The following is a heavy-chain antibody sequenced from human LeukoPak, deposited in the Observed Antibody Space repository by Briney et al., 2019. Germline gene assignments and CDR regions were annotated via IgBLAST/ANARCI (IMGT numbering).Heavy chain of an antibody. Sequence: ASVKVSCKTSGYTFTSYGISWVRQAPGQGLEWMGWISAYNGNTNYARKSQGRVSLTTETSTSTAYMELRSLRSDDTAVYYCALRMVRGVILDFFDYWGQGTLVTVSS. D-gene: IGHD3-10*01. CDR2: ISAYNGNT. CDR3: ALRMVRGVILDFFDY. V-gene: IGHV1-18*01. CDR1: GYTFTSYG. J-gene: IGHJ4*02.